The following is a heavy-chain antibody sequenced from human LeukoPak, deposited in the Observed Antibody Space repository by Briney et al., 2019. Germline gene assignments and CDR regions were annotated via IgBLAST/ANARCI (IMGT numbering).Heavy chain of an antibody. V-gene: IGHV4-31*03. Sequence: PSETLSLTCTVSGGSISSGGYYWRWIRQHPGKGLEWIGYIYYSGSTYYNPSLKSRVTISVDTSKNQFSLKLSSVTAADTAVYYCARLPMAVTPHVDYWGQGTLVTVSS. J-gene: IGHJ4*02. CDR1: GGSISSGGYY. CDR3: ARLPMAVTPHVDY. D-gene: IGHD2-21*02. CDR2: IYYSGST.